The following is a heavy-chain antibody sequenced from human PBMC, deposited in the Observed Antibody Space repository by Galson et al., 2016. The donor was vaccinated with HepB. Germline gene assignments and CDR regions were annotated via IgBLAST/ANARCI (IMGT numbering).Heavy chain of an antibody. J-gene: IGHJ6*02. CDR3: ARDRRGTCTGGRCYYYGMDV. CDR2: THYTSKWCN. D-gene: IGHD2-8*02. Sequence: CAISGDSVSNKSATWNWIRQSPSRGLEWLGRTHYTSKWCNDYAESVKSRIIINPDTPKNQFSLQLNSVTPEDTAVYFCARDRRGTCTGGRCYYYGMDVWGQGTTVTVSS. CDR1: GDSVSNKSAT. V-gene: IGHV6-1*01.